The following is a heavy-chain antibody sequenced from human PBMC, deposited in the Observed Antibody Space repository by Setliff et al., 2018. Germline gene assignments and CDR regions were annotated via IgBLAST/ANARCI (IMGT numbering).Heavy chain of an antibody. Sequence: PSETLSLTCAVYGGSFSGYHWSWIRQPPGKGLEWIGEISHSGDPNYNPSLKSRVTISLDTSKNQFSLKPTSVTAADTAVYYCARAPQYSNFWYALSWFDPWGQGTLVTVSS. CDR3: ARAPQYSNFWYALSWFDP. J-gene: IGHJ5*02. CDR1: GGSFSGYH. CDR2: ISHSGDP. D-gene: IGHD3-3*01. V-gene: IGHV4-34*01.